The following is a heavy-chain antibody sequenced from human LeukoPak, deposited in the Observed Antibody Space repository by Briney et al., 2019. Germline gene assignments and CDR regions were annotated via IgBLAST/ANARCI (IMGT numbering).Heavy chain of an antibody. V-gene: IGHV4-39*07. CDR2: IYYSGST. D-gene: IGHD6-19*01. J-gene: IGHJ4*02. CDR1: GGSISSSSYY. CDR3: ARESRAVAFFDY. Sequence: SETLSLTCTVSGGSISSSSYYWGWIRQPPGKGLEWIGSIYYSGSTYYNPSLKSRVTISVDTSKNQISLKLSSVTAADTAVYYCARESRAVAFFDYWGQGTLVPVSS.